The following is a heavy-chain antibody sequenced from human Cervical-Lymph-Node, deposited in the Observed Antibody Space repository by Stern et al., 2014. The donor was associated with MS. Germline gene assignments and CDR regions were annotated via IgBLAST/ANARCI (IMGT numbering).Heavy chain of an antibody. Sequence: QVQLQESGPGLVKPSGTLSLTCAVSGGSVSSTNWWSWVRQSPGKGLEWIGNIYHSGASNYRTSLRSRVSISLDNSKNLLSLHLTSVTAADTAVYYCARERQQYCNSEGCSYWYFDLWGRGTLVTVSS. D-gene: IGHD2/OR15-2a*01. CDR3: ARERQQYCNSEGCSYWYFDL. J-gene: IGHJ2*01. CDR1: GGSVSSTNW. V-gene: IGHV4-4*02. CDR2: IYHSGAS.